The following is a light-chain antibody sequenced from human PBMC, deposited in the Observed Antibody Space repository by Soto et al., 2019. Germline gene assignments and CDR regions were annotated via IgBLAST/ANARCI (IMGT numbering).Light chain of an antibody. Sequence: EIVVTQSPAALSVSPGERATLSCRASQSIGGNLAWYQQKPCQAPRLLIYDVSTSATGIPARFSGRGSGTEFTLTISSLQSEAFALYYCQQYNNRPPWTFGQGTKVEIK. J-gene: IGKJ1*01. CDR3: QQYNNRPPWT. CDR2: DVS. CDR1: QSIGGN. V-gene: IGKV3-15*01.